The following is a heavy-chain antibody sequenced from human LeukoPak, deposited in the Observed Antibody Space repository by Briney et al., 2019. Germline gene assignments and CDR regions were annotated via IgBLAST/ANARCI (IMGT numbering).Heavy chain of an antibody. D-gene: IGHD3-10*01. Sequence: SETLSLTCAVSGGSISSGGYSWSWIRQPPGKGLEWIGYIYHSGSTYYNPSLKSRVTISVDRSKNQFSLKLSSVTAANTAVYYCARGGFLLWFGDLHAFDIWGQGTMVTVSS. CDR1: GGSISSGGYS. J-gene: IGHJ3*02. CDR3: ARGGFLLWFGDLHAFDI. CDR2: IYHSGST. V-gene: IGHV4-30-2*01.